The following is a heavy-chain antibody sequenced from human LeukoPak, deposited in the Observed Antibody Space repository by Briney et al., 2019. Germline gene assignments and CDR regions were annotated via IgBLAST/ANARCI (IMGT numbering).Heavy chain of an antibody. CDR1: GGSISSRNW. V-gene: IGHV4-4*02. CDR2: IYHSGSI. D-gene: IGHD2-8*01. J-gene: IGHJ6*02. CDR3: ARDNGAIRAYYYHGMDV. Sequence: SETLSLTCAVSGGSISSRNWWSWVRQPPGKGLEWIGEIYHSGSINYNPSLKSRVTISVDKSKNQLSLRLTSVTAADTAVYYCARDNGAIRAYYYHGMDVWGQGATVTVSS.